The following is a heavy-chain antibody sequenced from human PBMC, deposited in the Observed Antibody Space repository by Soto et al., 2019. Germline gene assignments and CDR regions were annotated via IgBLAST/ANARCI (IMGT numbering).Heavy chain of an antibody. CDR2: INPNSGGT. J-gene: IGHJ4*02. V-gene: IGHV1-2*04. CDR3: ARGRITIFGVVIPLDY. D-gene: IGHD3-3*01. Sequence: GASVKVSCKASGYTFTGYYMHWVRQAPGQGLEWMGWINPNSGGTNYAQKFQGWVTMTRDTSISTAYMELSSLRHDNTAVHYCARGRITIFGVVIPLDYWGQGTLVAVSS. CDR1: GYTFTGYY.